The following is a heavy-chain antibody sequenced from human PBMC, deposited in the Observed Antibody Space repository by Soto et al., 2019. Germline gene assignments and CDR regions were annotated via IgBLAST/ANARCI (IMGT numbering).Heavy chain of an antibody. D-gene: IGHD3-10*01. CDR2: ISAYNGNT. CDR1: GYTFTSYG. CDR3: ARSPPGGVTMVRGDYYYYGMDV. V-gene: IGHV1-18*01. J-gene: IGHJ6*02. Sequence: QVQLVQSGAEVKKPGASVKVSCKASGYTFTSYGISWVRQAPGQGLEWMGWISAYNGNTNYAQKLQGRVTMTTDTSTSTAYMELRSLGSDDTAVYYCARSPPGGVTMVRGDYYYYGMDVWGQGTTVTVSS.